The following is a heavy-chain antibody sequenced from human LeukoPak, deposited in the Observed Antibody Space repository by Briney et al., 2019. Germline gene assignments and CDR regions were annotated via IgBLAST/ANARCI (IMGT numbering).Heavy chain of an antibody. V-gene: IGHV4-39*07. J-gene: IGHJ4*02. D-gene: IGHD4-17*01. CDR2: IYYSGST. CDR1: GGSISSSSYY. CDR3: ARGTVTTTPHPGYYFDY. Sequence: SETLSLTCTVSGGSISSSSYYWGWIRQPPGKGLEWIGSIYYSGSTYYNPSLKSRVTISVDTSKNQFSLKLSSVTAADTAVYYCARGTVTTTPHPGYYFDYWGQGTLVAVSS.